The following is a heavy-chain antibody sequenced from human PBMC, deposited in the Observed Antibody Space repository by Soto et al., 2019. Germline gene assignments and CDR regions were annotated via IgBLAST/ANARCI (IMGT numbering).Heavy chain of an antibody. CDR1: GFTFSSYE. CDR3: AREQYDFCSGYYTAHDAFDI. CDR2: ISSSGSTI. Sequence: GGSLRLSCAASGFTFSSYEMNWVRQAPGKGLEWVSYISSSGSTIYYADSVKGRFTISRDNAKNSLYLQMNSLRAEDTAVYYCAREQYDFCSGYYTAHDAFDIWGQGTMVTVSS. V-gene: IGHV3-48*03. J-gene: IGHJ3*02. D-gene: IGHD3-3*01.